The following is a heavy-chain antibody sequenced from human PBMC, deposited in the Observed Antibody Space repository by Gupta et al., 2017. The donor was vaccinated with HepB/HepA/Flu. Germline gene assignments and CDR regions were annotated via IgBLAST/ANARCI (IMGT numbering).Heavy chain of an antibody. Sequence: EVQLVESGEGLVQPGGSLRLSCAAAGFTFSSYALPWVRRAPGKGREYVSAISSNGGSTYYADSVKGRFTISRDNSKNTLYLQMGSLRAEDMAVYYCARGGNDCTSTSCYLRYWGQGTLVAVSS. J-gene: IGHJ4*02. D-gene: IGHD2-2*01. CDR1: GFTFSSYA. CDR3: ARGGNDCTSTSCYLRY. CDR2: ISSNGGST. V-gene: IGHV3-64*02.